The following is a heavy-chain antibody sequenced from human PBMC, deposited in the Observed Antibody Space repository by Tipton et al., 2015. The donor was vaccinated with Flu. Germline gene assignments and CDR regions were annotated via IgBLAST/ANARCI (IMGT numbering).Heavy chain of an antibody. CDR1: GGSISSYY. CDR2: IYYSGST. J-gene: IGHJ5*02. D-gene: IGHD5-18*01. CDR3: ARGYAGWFDP. Sequence: TLSLTCTVSGGSISSYYWSWIRQPPGKGLEWIGYIYYSGSTNYNPSLKSRVTISVDTSKNQFSLKLSSVTAADTAVYYCARGYAGWFDPWGQGTLVTVSP. V-gene: IGHV4-59*01.